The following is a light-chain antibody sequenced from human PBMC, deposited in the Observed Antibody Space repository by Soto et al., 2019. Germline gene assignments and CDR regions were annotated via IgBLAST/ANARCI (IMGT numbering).Light chain of an antibody. CDR2: GAS. V-gene: IGKV3-20*01. CDR3: QQYGTSPQT. Sequence: EIVLTQSPGTLSLSPGERATLSCRASQSVSSSYLAWYQQKPGQAPRLLIYGASSRATGIPDRFSGRGSGTDSTLTISRLEPEDVAVYYCQQYGTSPQTLGQGTKVDIK. CDR1: QSVSSSY. J-gene: IGKJ1*01.